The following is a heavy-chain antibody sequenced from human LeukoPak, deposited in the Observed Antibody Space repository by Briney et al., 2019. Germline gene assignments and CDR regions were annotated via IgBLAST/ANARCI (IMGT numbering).Heavy chain of an antibody. V-gene: IGHV4-59*01. J-gene: IGHJ3*02. Sequence: PSETLSLTCTVSGGSISSYYWSWIRQPPGKGLEWIGYIYYSGSTNYNPSLRSRVTISVDTSKNQSSLKLSSVTAADTAVYYCAREAGGQQLVYAFDIWGQGTMVTVSS. D-gene: IGHD6-13*01. CDR2: IYYSGST. CDR3: AREAGGQQLVYAFDI. CDR1: GGSISSYY.